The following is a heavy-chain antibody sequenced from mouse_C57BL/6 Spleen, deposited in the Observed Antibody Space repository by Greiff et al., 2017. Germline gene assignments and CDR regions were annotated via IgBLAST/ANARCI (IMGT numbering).Heavy chain of an antibody. V-gene: IGHV1-50*01. Sequence: QVQLQQPGAELVKPGASVKLSCKASGYTFTSYWMQWVKQRPGQGLEWIGEIDPSDSYTNYNQKFKGKATLTVDKSSSTAYMQLSSLTSEDSAVYYCARRATVVAEGFDYWGQGTTLTVSS. D-gene: IGHD1-1*01. CDR1: GYTFTSYW. CDR2: IDPSDSYT. CDR3: ARRATVVAEGFDY. J-gene: IGHJ2*01.